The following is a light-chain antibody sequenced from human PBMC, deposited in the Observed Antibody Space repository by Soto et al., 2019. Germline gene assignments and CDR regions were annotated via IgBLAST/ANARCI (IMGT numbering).Light chain of an antibody. Sequence: QSVLTQPASVSGSPGQSITISCTGTNSDIGFYNYVSWYQQHPGEAPKLIIYEVAKRPSGVSSRFSGSKSGNTASLTISGLQAEDEADYHCSSYTSPSPIYVLGHGTKVTVL. J-gene: IGLJ1*01. CDR2: EVA. V-gene: IGLV2-14*01. CDR3: SSYTSPSPIYV. CDR1: NSDIGFYNY.